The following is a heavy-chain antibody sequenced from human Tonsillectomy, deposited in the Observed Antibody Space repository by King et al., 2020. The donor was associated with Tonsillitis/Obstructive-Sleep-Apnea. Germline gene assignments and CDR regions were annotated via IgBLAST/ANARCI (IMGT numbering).Heavy chain of an antibody. J-gene: IGHJ4*02. V-gene: IGHV4-31*03. CDR1: GGSIISGGYY. CDR3: ARGIVVVAQSLYYFDY. D-gene: IGHD2-2*01. Sequence: VQLQESGPGLVKPSQTLSLTCTVSGGSIISGGYYWSWIRQHPGKGLEWIGDIYYSGSTYYNPSLKSRVTISVDTSKNQSSLKLSSVTAADTAVYYCARGIVVVAQSLYYFDYWGQGTLVTVSS. CDR2: IYYSGST.